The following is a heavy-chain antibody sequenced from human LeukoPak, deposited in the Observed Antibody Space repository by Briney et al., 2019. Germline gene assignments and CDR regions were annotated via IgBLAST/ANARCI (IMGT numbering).Heavy chain of an antibody. CDR2: TSDRGDYT. D-gene: IGHD1-26*01. J-gene: IGHJ4*02. V-gene: IGHV3-23*01. Sequence: GGSLRLSCAASGFTFTSYSMSWVRQAPGKGLEWVSGTSDRGDYTYYADSVKGRFTISRDNSKNTLYLQMNSLRAEDTALYFCAKKAQYNGNYPLDYWGQGTLVTVST. CDR1: GFTFTSYS. CDR3: AKKAQYNGNYPLDY.